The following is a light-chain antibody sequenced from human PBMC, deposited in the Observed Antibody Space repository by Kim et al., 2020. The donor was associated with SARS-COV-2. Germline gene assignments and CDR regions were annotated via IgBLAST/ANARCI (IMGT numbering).Light chain of an antibody. V-gene: IGLV3-19*01. Sequence: SSELTQDPAVSVALGQTVRITCQGDSLRSYYATWYQQKPRQAPLLVIFARNNRPSGIPDRFSGSTSGNTASLTISGARAEDDADFYCQSRDSGGNVVFGGGTQLTVL. CDR2: ARN. CDR3: QSRDSGGNVV. CDR1: SLRSYY. J-gene: IGLJ2*01.